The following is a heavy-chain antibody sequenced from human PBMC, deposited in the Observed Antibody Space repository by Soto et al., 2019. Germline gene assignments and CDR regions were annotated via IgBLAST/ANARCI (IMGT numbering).Heavy chain of an antibody. J-gene: IGHJ5*02. Sequence: QAQLVESGGGVVQPGGSLTLSCGASGFTFRNHALHWVRQAPGKGLEWVAVTSFDGSTKFYADSVKGRFTISRDNSNTVLFLHMNSLLGEDTTLYYCARVIEARVLIFGVVVVGKFDHWGLGTLVAVSS. CDR2: TSFDGSTK. CDR3: ARVIEARVLIFGVVVVGKFDH. D-gene: IGHD3-3*02. CDR1: GFTFRNHA. V-gene: IGHV3-30*04.